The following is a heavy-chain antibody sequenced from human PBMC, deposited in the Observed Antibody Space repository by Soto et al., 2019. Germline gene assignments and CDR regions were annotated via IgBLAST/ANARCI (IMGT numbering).Heavy chain of an antibody. CDR3: ARFRSGLIVATTLPHYYYYYGMDA. J-gene: IGHJ6*02. D-gene: IGHD5-12*01. Sequence: NPSETLSLTCAVYGGSFSGYYWSWIRQPPGKGLEWIGEINHSGSTNYNPSLKSRVTISVDTSKNQFSLKLSSVTAADTAVYYCARFRSGLIVATTLPHYYYYYGMDAWGQGTTVTVSS. V-gene: IGHV4-34*01. CDR2: INHSGST. CDR1: GGSFSGYY.